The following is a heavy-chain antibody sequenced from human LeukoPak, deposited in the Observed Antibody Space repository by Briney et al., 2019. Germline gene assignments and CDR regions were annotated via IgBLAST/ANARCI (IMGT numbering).Heavy chain of an antibody. CDR3: ARGLGRTAMITRGGVRFDY. CDR1: GYTFTSYD. CDR2: MNPNSGNT. Sequence: ASVKVSCKASGYTFTSYDINWVRQATGQGLEWMGWMNPNSGNTGYAQKFQGRVTLTRDTSISTVSTEMSSLSSEDTAVYYCARGLGRTAMITRGGVRFDYWGQGTLVSVSS. J-gene: IGHJ4*02. V-gene: IGHV1-8*02. D-gene: IGHD5-18*01.